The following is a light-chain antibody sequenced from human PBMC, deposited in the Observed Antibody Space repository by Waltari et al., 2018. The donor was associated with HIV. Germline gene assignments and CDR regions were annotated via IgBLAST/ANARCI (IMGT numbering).Light chain of an antibody. J-gene: IGLJ1*01. CDR2: DFS. V-gene: IGLV2-14*03. Sequence: QSALTQPASVSGSPGPSITISCTGTRRAAGGYNFVPWYHKPPGKAPKLMIYDFSNRLSGVSNRFSGSKSGNTASLTISGLQAEDEADYYCSSYTSSSTYVFGTGTKVTVL. CDR1: RRAAGGYNF. CDR3: SSYTSSSTYV.